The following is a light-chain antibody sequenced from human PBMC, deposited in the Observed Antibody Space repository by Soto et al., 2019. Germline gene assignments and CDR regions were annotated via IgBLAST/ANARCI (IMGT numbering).Light chain of an antibody. J-gene: IGKJ1*01. CDR3: QHYGTSPTWT. CDR2: GAS. V-gene: IGKV3-20*01. CDR1: QSVSSSY. Sequence: DIVLTQSPGTLSLSPGERVTLSCRASQSVSSSYLAWYQQKPGQAPRLLIYGASSRATGIPDRFSGGGSGTDFTLTISRLEPEDFVVYYCQHYGTSPTWTFGQGTKVEIK.